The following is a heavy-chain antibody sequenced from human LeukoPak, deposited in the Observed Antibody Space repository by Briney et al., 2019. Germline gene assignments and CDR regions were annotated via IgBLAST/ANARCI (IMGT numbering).Heavy chain of an antibody. D-gene: IGHD6-13*01. CDR2: ISNDADNE. V-gene: IGHV3-30-3*01. CDR3: AKDSRLARYYFDY. J-gene: IGHJ4*02. CDR1: GFTFSDAA. Sequence: GGSLRLSCEASGFTFSDAAMPWVRQTPGKGLEWVAVISNDADNEYYVDFAKGRFSISRDNSKNTLYLQMNSLRAEDTAVYYCAKDSRLARYYFDYWGQGTLVTVSS.